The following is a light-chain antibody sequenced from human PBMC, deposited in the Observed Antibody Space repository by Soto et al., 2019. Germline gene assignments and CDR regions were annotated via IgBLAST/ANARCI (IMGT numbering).Light chain of an antibody. J-gene: IGKJ4*01. CDR1: QSLTNNY. CDR2: AAP. Sequence: EIVLTQSPGPLSLSQGERATLSCRASQSLTNNYLAWYQQKPGQAPRLLLYAAPSRATGIPDRFSGSGSETDFTLTISRLEPEDFSVYYGQQEGSSLPVTFGGGTNVEIK. CDR3: QQEGSSLPVT. V-gene: IGKV3-20*01.